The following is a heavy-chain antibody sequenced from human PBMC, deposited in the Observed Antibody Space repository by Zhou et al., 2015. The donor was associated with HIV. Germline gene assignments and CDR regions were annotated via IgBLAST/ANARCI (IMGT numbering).Heavy chain of an antibody. CDR2: IIPLFPTP. V-gene: IGHV1-69*06. J-gene: IGHJ1*01. Sequence: QVQLVQSGAEVKKPGASVRVSCEASGYTFTSSDINWVRQAPGQGLEWMGGIIPLFPTPNYAQTFQGRLTITADKSSGTAYMELTRLTSDDTAVYYCARATTPQPSLSSFQTWGQGTLISVSS. CDR3: ARATTPQPSLSSFQT. D-gene: IGHD1-1*01. CDR1: GYTFTSSD.